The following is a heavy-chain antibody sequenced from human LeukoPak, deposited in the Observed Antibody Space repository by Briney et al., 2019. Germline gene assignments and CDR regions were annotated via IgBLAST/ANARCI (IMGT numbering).Heavy chain of an antibody. CDR3: AKYLAVAGVDY. CDR2: IYYSGST. D-gene: IGHD6-19*01. CDR1: GGSISSHY. Sequence: SETLSLTCTVSGGSISSHYWSWIRQPPGKGLEWIGDIYYSGSTNYNPSLKSRVTISVDTSKNQFSLKLSSVTAADTAVYYCAKYLAVAGVDYWGQGTLVTVSS. V-gene: IGHV4-59*08. J-gene: IGHJ4*02.